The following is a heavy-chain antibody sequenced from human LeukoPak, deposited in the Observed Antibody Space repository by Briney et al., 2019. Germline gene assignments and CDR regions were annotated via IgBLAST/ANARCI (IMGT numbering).Heavy chain of an antibody. CDR3: SSIRRIYDSSGSSFDY. V-gene: IGHV1-2*06. Sequence: ASVKVSCKASGYTFTGYYMHWVRQAPGQGLEWMGRINPNSGGTNYAQKFQGRVTMNRETSISTDYIELSSLRSDDTAVYYCSSIRRIYDSSGSSFDYWGQGTLVTVSS. J-gene: IGHJ4*02. D-gene: IGHD3-22*01. CDR2: INPNSGGT. CDR1: GYTFTGYY.